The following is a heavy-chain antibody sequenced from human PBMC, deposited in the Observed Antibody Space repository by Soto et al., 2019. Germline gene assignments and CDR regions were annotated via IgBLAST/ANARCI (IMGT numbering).Heavy chain of an antibody. V-gene: IGHV6-1*01. CDR2: TYYRSKWYN. D-gene: IGHD1-26*01. J-gene: IGHJ4*02. CDR3: VRDVGFDFDY. CDR1: GDSVSSNTAA. Sequence: SQTLSLTCAISGDSVSSNTAAWNRIRQSPSRGLEWLGRTYYRSKWYNDYAVYVKSRITINPNTSKNQFSLHLNSVTPEDTALYYRVRDVGFDFDYWGRGTRVTVAS.